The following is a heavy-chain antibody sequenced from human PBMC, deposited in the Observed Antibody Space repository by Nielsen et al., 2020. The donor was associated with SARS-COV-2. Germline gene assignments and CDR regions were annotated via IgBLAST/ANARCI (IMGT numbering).Heavy chain of an antibody. CDR2: ISGDGKTT. CDR3: AKGLYSSPNWFDP. CDR1: GFTFDDYV. Sequence: GGSLRLSCRGSGFTFDDYVMHWVRRAPEKGLEWVSFISGDGKTTYYADSVKGRFTVSRDNSINSLYLQMNSLRTEDTALYYCAKGLYSSPNWFDPWGQGTLVTVSS. V-gene: IGHV3-43*02. J-gene: IGHJ5*02. D-gene: IGHD6-13*01.